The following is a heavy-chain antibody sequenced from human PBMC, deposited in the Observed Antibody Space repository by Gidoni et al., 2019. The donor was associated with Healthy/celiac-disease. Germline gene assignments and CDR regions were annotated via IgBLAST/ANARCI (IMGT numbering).Heavy chain of an antibody. CDR1: GFTFSSYG. CDR3: AKDRVGYSSSWSDFDY. CDR2: IAYDGSNK. D-gene: IGHD6-13*01. Sequence: QVQLVESGGGVVQPGRSLRLSCAASGFTFSSYGMPWVRQAPGKGLEWVAVIAYDGSNKYYADSVKGRFTISRDNSKNTLYLQMNSLRAEDTAVYYCAKDRVGYSSSWSDFDYWGQGTLVTVSS. J-gene: IGHJ4*02. V-gene: IGHV3-30*18.